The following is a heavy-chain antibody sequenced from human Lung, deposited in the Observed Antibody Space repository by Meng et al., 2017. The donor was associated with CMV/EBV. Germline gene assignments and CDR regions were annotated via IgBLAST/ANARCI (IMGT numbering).Heavy chain of an antibody. J-gene: IGHJ4*02. CDR1: GFIFSDHW. V-gene: IGHV3-74*01. CDR3: VRDRTSPRRGVVDY. Sequence: ESLKISCAASGFIFSDHWMHWVRQAPGKGLVWVSCVNGAATSTKSADSVKGRFVSSRDNAKNTLYLKVSFLRVDDTAVYYCVRDRTSPRRGVVDYWGQGVXVTVSS. CDR2: VNGAATST. D-gene: IGHD1-1*01.